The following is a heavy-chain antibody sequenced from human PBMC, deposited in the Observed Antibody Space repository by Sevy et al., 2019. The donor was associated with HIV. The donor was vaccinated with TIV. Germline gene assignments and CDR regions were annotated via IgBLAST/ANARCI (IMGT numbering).Heavy chain of an antibody. CDR2: IGTLGDT. CDR1: GFSFSGSD. V-gene: IGHV3-13*01. D-gene: IGHD2-21*01. Sequence: GGSLRLSCAGYGFSFSGSDMHWVRQPTGKGLEWISSIGTLGDTFYADSVQGRFTISRDNAKSSSYLEMSSLRAGDTALYYCVRGLQTHCDRTACPLDNWGQGTLVTVSS. J-gene: IGHJ4*02. CDR3: VRGLQTHCDRTACPLDN.